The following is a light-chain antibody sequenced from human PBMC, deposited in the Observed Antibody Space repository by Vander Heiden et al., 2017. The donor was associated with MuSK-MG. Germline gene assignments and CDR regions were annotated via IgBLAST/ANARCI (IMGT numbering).Light chain of an antibody. CDR1: QGISSY. CDR3: QQDYSFPST. V-gene: IGKV1D-8*01. Sequence: VIWMTQSPSLLSASTGDRVTISCRISQGISSYLAWYQQKPGKAPELLIYAASTLQSGVPSRYSGSPSATDFTLTIRCLHSADFATYYIQQDYSFPSTFGQGTKVEIK. CDR2: AAS. J-gene: IGKJ2*01.